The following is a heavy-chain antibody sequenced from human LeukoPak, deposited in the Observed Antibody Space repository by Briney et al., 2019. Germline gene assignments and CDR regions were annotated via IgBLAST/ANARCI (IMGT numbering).Heavy chain of an antibody. D-gene: IGHD1-26*01. CDR3: ARGDSGSFSQFDC. J-gene: IGHJ4*02. CDR2: VYYSGST. V-gene: IGHV4-59*01. CDR1: GGAFSGYY. Sequence: PSETLSLTCAVYGGAFSGYYWSWIRQPPGKGLGWIGYVYYSGSTNYNPSLKSRVTISVDTSKNQFSLKLTSVTAADTAVYYCARGDSGSFSQFDCWGQGTLVTVSS.